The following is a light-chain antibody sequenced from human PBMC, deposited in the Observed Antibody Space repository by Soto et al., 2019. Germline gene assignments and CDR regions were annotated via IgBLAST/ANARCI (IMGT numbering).Light chain of an antibody. Sequence: EIVLTQSPGTLSLSPGERATLPCRASQSVSNNYLAWYQQKPGQAPRLLIYGASNRATGIPDRFSGSGSGTGFTLTISRLEPEDFAVYYCQQYGSSGTFGQGTKVDIK. J-gene: IGKJ1*01. CDR1: QSVSNNY. CDR3: QQYGSSGT. CDR2: GAS. V-gene: IGKV3-20*01.